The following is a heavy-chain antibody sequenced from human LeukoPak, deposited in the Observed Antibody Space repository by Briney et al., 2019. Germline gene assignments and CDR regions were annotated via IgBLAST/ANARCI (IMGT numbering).Heavy chain of an antibody. CDR1: GYSFTGYY. CDR3: ARSKRYCSGGSCYSAAGY. D-gene: IGHD2-15*01. Sequence: ASVKVSCKASGYSFTGYYMHWVRQAPGQGLEWMGWINPNSGGTNYAQKFQGRVTMTRDTSISTACMELSRLRSDDTVVYYCARSKRYCSGGSCYSAAGYWGQGTLVTVSS. CDR2: INPNSGGT. J-gene: IGHJ4*02. V-gene: IGHV1-2*02.